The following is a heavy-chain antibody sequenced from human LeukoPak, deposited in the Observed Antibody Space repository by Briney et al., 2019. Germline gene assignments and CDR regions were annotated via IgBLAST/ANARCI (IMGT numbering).Heavy chain of an antibody. CDR3: ASSDYGMDV. CDR1: GGSVSSGSYY. J-gene: IGHJ6*04. V-gene: IGHV4-61*01. CDR2: IYYSGST. Sequence: SETLSLTCTVSGGSVSSGSYYWSWIRQPPGKGLEWIGYIYYSGSTNYNPSLKSRVTISVDTSKNQFSLKLSSVTAADTAVYYCASSDYGMDVWGKETTVTVSS.